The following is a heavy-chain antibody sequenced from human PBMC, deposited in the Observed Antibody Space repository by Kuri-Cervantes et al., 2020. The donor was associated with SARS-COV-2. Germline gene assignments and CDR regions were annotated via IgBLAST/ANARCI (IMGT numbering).Heavy chain of an antibody. CDR1: GGSISSYY. J-gene: IGHJ6*02. V-gene: IGHV4-4*07. CDR3: AVLTGESGPYYYYYGMDV. Sequence: SETLSLTCTVSGGSISSYYWSWIRQPAGKGLEWIGRIYTSGSTNYNPSLKSRVTMSVDTSKNQFSLKLSSVTAADTAVYYCAVLTGESGPYYYYYGMDVWGQGTTVTVSS. D-gene: IGHD7-27*01. CDR2: IYTSGST.